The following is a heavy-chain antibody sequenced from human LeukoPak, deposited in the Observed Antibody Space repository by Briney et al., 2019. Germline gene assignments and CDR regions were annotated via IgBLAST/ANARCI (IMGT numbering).Heavy chain of an antibody. CDR1: GGTFSSYA. V-gene: IGHV1-46*01. J-gene: IGHJ4*02. D-gene: IGHD5-18*01. CDR3: ARSDTAITPYFDY. CDR2: INPSGGST. Sequence: ASVKVSCKASGGTFSSYAISWVRQAPGQGLEWMGIINPSGGSTSYAQKFQGRVTMTRDTSTSTVYMELSSLRSEDTAVYYCARSDTAITPYFDYWGQGTLVTVSS.